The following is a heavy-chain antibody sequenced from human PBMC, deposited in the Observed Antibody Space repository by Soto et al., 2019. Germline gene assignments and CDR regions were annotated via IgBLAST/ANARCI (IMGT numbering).Heavy chain of an antibody. V-gene: IGHV3-21*01. CDR1: GFTFSSYN. CDR3: ARSPSSGWYYFDY. Sequence: GGTLRLSCAASGFTFSSYNMNWVRQAPGKKLEKDTSISNSSSYIYYANSVKGRFTISRDNVKNTLYLQMNSLRVEYTAVYYCARSPSSGWYYFDYWGQGTLVTVSS. D-gene: IGHD6-19*01. J-gene: IGHJ4*02. CDR2: ISNSSSYI.